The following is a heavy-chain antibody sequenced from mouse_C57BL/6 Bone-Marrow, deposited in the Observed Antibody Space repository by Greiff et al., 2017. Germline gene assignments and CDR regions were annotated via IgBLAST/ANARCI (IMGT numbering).Heavy chain of an antibody. Sequence: EVQLQQSGPELVKPGTSVKISCKASGYSFTGYYMNWVKQSPEKSLEWIGEINPNNGGTTYNQNFKAKATLTVDKSSSTAYMQLKSLTSEDSAVYYCARGGSPYWYFDVWGKGTTVTVSS. CDR2: INPNNGGT. J-gene: IGHJ1*03. CDR1: GYSFTGYY. CDR3: ARGGSPYWYFDV. V-gene: IGHV1-42*01.